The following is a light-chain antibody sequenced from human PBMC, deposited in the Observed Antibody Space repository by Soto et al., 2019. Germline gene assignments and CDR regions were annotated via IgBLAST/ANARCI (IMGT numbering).Light chain of an antibody. V-gene: IGKV3-20*01. J-gene: IGKJ3*01. CDR2: GAS. Sequence: EIVLTQSPGTLSLSPGERATLSCRASQSVSSSYLAWYQQKPGQAPRLLIYGASSRATGIPDRFSGSGSGTDFTLTIRRLEPEDFAVYYCQQNGSSLFTFGPWTKVDIK. CDR3: QQNGSSLFT. CDR1: QSVSSSY.